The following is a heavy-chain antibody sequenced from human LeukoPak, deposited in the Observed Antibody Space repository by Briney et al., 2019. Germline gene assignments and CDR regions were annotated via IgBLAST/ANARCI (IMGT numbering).Heavy chain of an antibody. J-gene: IGHJ4*02. Sequence: GRSLRLSCAASGFTFHDYSMHWVRPAPGKGLEWVSGIGWNSGSIDYADSVKGRFTISRDNAKKSLYLQMNSLRPGDTALYYCTKAGGLRSPIDYWGQGTLVTVSS. CDR3: TKAGGLRSPIDY. CDR2: IGWNSGSI. V-gene: IGHV3-9*01. D-gene: IGHD5-12*01. CDR1: GFTFHDYS.